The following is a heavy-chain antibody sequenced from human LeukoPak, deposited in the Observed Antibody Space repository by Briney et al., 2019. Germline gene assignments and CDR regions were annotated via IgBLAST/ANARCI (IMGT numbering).Heavy chain of an antibody. CDR2: INQDGSEK. Sequence: PGGSLRLSCAASGFTFSSYWMSWVRQAPGKGLEWVANINQDGSEKYYVDSVKGRFTISRDNAKNSLYLQMNSLRAEDTAVYYCARDRGYYDSSGSHFDPWGQGTLVTVSS. V-gene: IGHV3-7*01. J-gene: IGHJ5*02. D-gene: IGHD3-22*01. CDR1: GFTFSSYW. CDR3: ARDRGYYDSSGSHFDP.